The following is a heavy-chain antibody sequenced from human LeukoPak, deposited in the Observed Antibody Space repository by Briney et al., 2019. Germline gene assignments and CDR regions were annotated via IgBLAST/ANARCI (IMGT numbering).Heavy chain of an antibody. D-gene: IGHD4-17*01. V-gene: IGHV4-39*01. J-gene: IGHJ2*01. CDR3: ARCYGDDNWYFDL. Sequence: SETLSLTCTVSGGSISSSSYYWGWLRQPPGKGLEWIGSIYYSGSTYYNPSLKSRVTISVETSKNQFSLKLSSVTAADTAVYYCARCYGDDNWYFDLWGRGTLVTVSS. CDR2: IYYSGST. CDR1: GGSISSSSYY.